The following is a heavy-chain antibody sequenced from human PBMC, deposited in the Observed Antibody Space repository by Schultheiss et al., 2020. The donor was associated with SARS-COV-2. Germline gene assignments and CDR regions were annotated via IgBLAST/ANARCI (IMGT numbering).Heavy chain of an antibody. J-gene: IGHJ3*02. Sequence: GGSLRLSCAASGFTFSSYGMHWVRQAPGKGLEWVAVIWYDGSNKYYADSVKGRFTISRDNSKNTLYLQMNSLRAEDTAVYYCARGESRFTHPSFDIWGQGTMVTVSS. D-gene: IGHD3-3*01. V-gene: IGHV3-33*01. CDR3: ARGESRFTHPSFDI. CDR1: GFTFSSYG. CDR2: IWYDGSNK.